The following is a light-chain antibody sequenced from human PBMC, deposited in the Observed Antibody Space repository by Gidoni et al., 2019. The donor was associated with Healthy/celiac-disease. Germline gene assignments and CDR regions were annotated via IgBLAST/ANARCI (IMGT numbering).Light chain of an antibody. Sequence: DIQTTQSPSSLSASVGDRVTITCRASQSISSYLNWYQQKPGKAPKLLIYAASSLQSGVPSRFSGSGSGTDFTLTISSLQPEDFATYYCQQSYSTLPTFGGGTKLEIK. CDR1: QSISSY. J-gene: IGKJ4*01. CDR3: QQSYSTLPT. CDR2: AAS. V-gene: IGKV1-39*01.